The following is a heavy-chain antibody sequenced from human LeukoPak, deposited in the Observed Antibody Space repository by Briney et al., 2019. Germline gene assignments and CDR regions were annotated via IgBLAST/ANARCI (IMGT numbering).Heavy chain of an antibody. D-gene: IGHD3-10*01. CDR3: VHGSYIF. J-gene: IGHJ4*02. Sequence: GGSLRLSCEVSGFTFTNYWMRWVRQAPGKGLEWVANINQDGSEKNYVDSVGGRFAISRDNAKNSLYLQMNSLRAEDTAVYYCVHGSYIFWGQGTLVTVSS. CDR2: INQDGSEK. CDR1: GFTFTNYW. V-gene: IGHV3-7*02.